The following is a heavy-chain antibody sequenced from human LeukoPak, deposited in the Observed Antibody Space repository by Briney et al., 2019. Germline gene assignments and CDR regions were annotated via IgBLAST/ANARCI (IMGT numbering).Heavy chain of an antibody. D-gene: IGHD1-26*01. J-gene: IGHJ4*02. CDR3: ARGWAGRPGYFDY. Sequence: SETLSLTCAVYGGSFSGYYWSWIRQPPGKGLEWIGEINHSGSTNYNPSLKSRVTIPVDTSKNQFSLKLSSVTAADTAVYYCARGWAGRPGYFDYWGQGTLVTVSS. CDR2: INHSGST. CDR1: GGSFSGYY. V-gene: IGHV4-34*01.